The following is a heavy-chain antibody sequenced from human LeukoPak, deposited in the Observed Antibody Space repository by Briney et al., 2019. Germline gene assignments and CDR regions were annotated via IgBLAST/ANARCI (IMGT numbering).Heavy chain of an antibody. CDR2: FIPIFGTT. J-gene: IGHJ6*03. D-gene: IGHD2-21*01. CDR1: AGTFSTFA. Sequence: GSSVTVSCKAYAGTFSTFAISWVRQAHGHGIEWMGGFIPIFGTTNYAQNFQGRVTITADKSTTTVYMELSSLRSEDTAVYYCARPRFPYYRLSGPDYDYMDVWGKGTTVTVSS. CDR3: ARPRFPYYRLSGPDYDYMDV. V-gene: IGHV1-69*06.